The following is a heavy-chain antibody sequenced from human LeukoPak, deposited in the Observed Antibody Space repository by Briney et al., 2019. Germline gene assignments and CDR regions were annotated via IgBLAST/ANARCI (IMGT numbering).Heavy chain of an antibody. J-gene: IGHJ4*02. Sequence: GGFLRLSCAASGFTFSSYGMHWVRQAPGKGLEWVAFIRYDGSNKYYADSVKGRFTISRDNSKNTLYLQMNSLRAEDTAVYYCAKAPGYSSSWYVLDYWGQGTLVTVSS. CDR1: GFTFSSYG. CDR3: AKAPGYSSSWYVLDY. V-gene: IGHV3-30*02. D-gene: IGHD6-13*01. CDR2: IRYDGSNK.